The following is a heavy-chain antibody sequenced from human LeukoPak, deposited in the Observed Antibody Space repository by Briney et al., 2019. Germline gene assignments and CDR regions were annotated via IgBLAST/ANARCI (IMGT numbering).Heavy chain of an antibody. CDR2: IYYSGSA. D-gene: IGHD3-22*01. CDR1: GGSINNYY. Sequence: SETLSLTCTVSGGSINNYYWSWTRQPPGKGLEWIGYIYYSGSANYNPSLNSRVTISVDTSKNQFSLKLTSVTAADTAVYYCARQEYYDRNDHKWLDPWGQGTLVTVSS. J-gene: IGHJ5*02. V-gene: IGHV4-59*08. CDR3: ARQEYYDRNDHKWLDP.